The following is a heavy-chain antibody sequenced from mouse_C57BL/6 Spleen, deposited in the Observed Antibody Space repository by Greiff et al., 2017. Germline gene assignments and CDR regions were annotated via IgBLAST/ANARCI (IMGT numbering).Heavy chain of an antibody. CDR1: GYSFTDYN. Sequence: EVQLVESGPELVKPGASVKISCKASGYSFTDYNMNWVKQSNGKSLEWIGVINPNYGTTSYNQKFKGKATLTVDQSSSTAYVQLNSLTSEDSAVYYCARERGNGYYFDYWGQGTTLTVSS. V-gene: IGHV1-39*01. CDR2: INPNYGTT. J-gene: IGHJ2*01. D-gene: IGHD2-2*01. CDR3: ARERGNGYYFDY.